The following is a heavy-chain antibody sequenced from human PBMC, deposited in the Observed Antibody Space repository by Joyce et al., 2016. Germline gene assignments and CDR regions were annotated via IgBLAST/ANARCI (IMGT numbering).Heavy chain of an antibody. CDR2: IWFDGRNK. CDR3: ARGLRGEPGISVAGTYYFNY. V-gene: IGHV3-33*01. D-gene: IGHD6-19*01. J-gene: IGHJ4*02. CDR1: GFNFSIYG. Sequence: QVQLVESGGGVVQPGTSLRVSCAASGFNFSIYGMHWVRQAPGKGLGGGAVIWFDGRNKDYAGFAEGRFTISRDKSKNTLYLQMTSARAEDTAVYYCARGLRGEPGISVAGTYYFNYWGQGTLVTVSS.